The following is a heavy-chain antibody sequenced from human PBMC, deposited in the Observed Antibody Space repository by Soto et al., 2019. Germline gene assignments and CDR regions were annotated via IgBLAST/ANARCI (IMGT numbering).Heavy chain of an antibody. CDR3: AKDRNVVGSHGMDV. D-gene: IGHD2-15*01. Sequence: GGSLRLSCAASGFTFDDYAMHWVRQAPGKGLEWVSGISWNSGSIGYADSVKGRFTISRDNAKNSLYLQMNSLRAEDTALYYCAKDRNVVGSHGMDVWGQGTTVTVSS. V-gene: IGHV3-9*01. CDR1: GFTFDDYA. J-gene: IGHJ6*02. CDR2: ISWNSGSI.